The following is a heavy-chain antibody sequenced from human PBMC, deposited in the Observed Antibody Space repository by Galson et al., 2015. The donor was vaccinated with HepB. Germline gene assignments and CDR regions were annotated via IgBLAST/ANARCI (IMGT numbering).Heavy chain of an antibody. CDR2: MNPNSGNT. CDR3: ARYGNVLRFLEWGGNNWFDP. V-gene: IGHV1-8*01. CDR1: GYTFTSYD. D-gene: IGHD3-3*01. J-gene: IGHJ5*02. Sequence: QSGAEVKKPGESLKVSCKTSGYTFTSYDINWVRQATGQGLEWMGWMNPNSGNTGYAQKFQGRVTMTRNTSISTAYMELSSLRSEDTAVYYCARYGNVLRFLEWGGNNWFDPWGQGTLVTVSS.